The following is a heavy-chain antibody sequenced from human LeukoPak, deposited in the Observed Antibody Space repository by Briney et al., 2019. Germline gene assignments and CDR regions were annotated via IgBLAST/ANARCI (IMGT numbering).Heavy chain of an antibody. J-gene: IGHJ4*02. CDR3: ATPQYYYDSSGYRPTFDY. Sequence: ASVKVSCTASGGTFSSYAISWVRQAPGQGLEWMGGIIPIFGTANYAQKFQGRVTITADESTSTAYMELSSLRSEDTAVYYCATPQYYYDSSGYRPTFDYWGQGTLVTVSS. CDR2: IIPIFGTA. CDR1: GGTFSSYA. V-gene: IGHV1-69*13. D-gene: IGHD3-22*01.